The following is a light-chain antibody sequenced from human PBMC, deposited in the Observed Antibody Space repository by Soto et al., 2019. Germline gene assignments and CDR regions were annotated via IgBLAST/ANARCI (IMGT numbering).Light chain of an antibody. CDR1: QNITNF. J-gene: IGKJ4*01. V-gene: IGKV1-33*01. Sequence: DIQMTQSPSSLSASVGDRVTITCQASQNITNFLNWYQHKLGKAPNLLIYDASNLEAEVPSRFSGTGSGTEFSFTISSLQPEDIGSYFCLQYDDLPVTFGGGTKVEIK. CDR2: DAS. CDR3: LQYDDLPVT.